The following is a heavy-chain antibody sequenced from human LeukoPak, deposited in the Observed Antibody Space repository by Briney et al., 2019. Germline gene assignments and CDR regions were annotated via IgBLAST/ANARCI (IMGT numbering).Heavy chain of an antibody. CDR1: GGSISSYY. CDR3: ARGDSTGGDGYNYPTYYYLYMDV. D-gene: IGHD5-24*01. J-gene: IGHJ6*03. CDR2: IYDSGST. V-gene: IGHV4-59*01. Sequence: SETLSLTCTVSGGSISSYYWSWIRQPPGKGLEWIGYIYDSGSTNYNPSLKSRVSISVDTSKNQFSLRLNSVTAADTAVYYCARGDSTGGDGYNYPTYYYLYMDVWGKGTTVTVSS.